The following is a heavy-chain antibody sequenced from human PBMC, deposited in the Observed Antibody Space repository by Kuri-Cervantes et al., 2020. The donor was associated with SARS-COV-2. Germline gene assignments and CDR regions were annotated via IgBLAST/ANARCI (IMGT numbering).Heavy chain of an antibody. CDR2: ISSSSSYI. J-gene: IGHJ5*02. CDR3: ASMMSRVGNWFDP. V-gene: IGHV3-21*01. D-gene: IGHD3-16*01. CDR1: GFTFSSYG. Sequence: GEALKISCAASGFTFSSYGMHWVRRAPGKGLEWVASISSSSSYIYYADSVKGRFTISRDNAKNSLYLQMNSLRAEDTAVYYCASMMSRVGNWFDPWGQGTLVTVSS.